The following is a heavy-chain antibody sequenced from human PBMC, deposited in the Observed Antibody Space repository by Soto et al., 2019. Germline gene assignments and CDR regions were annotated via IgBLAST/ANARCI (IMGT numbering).Heavy chain of an antibody. CDR1: GYTFISYA. CDR3: ARGSDILTGSLVLDYYYGMDV. D-gene: IGHD3-9*01. Sequence: QVQLVQSGAEVKRPGASVKVSCKASGYTFISYAFSWVRQAPGQGLEWMGWISTYNSNTNYAQNLQGRVTMTTDTSTSTAYMELRSLRSDDTAVYYCARGSDILTGSLVLDYYYGMDVWGQGTTVTVSS. J-gene: IGHJ6*02. V-gene: IGHV1-18*01. CDR2: ISTYNSNT.